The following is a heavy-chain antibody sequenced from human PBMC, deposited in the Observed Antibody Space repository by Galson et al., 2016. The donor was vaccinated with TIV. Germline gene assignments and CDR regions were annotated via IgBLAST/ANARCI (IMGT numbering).Heavy chain of an antibody. CDR3: CSERINWGNFDY. CDR1: GYTFTSYY. Sequence: SVKVSCKGSGYTFTSYYINWVRQAPGQGLEWMGRINPSGGDATYAQKFQGRVILTRDTSTSTIYMDLRSLTSDDTAVYFCCSERINWGNFDYWGQGTLVTVSS. V-gene: IGHV1-46*03. CDR2: INPSGGDA. D-gene: IGHD7-27*01. J-gene: IGHJ4*02.